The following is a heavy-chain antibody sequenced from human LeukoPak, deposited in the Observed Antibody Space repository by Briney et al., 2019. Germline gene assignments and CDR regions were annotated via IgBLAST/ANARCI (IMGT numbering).Heavy chain of an antibody. CDR2: ISAYNGNT. CDR1: GGTFSSCA. J-gene: IGHJ4*02. D-gene: IGHD3-22*01. CDR3: ARTNVYYYDSSDYYPYFDY. V-gene: IGHV1-18*01. Sequence: ASVKVSCKASGGTFSSCAISWVRQAPGQGLEWMGWISAYNGNTNYAQKLQGRVTMTTDTSTSTAYMELRSLRSDDTAVYYCARTNVYYYDSSDYYPYFDYWGQGTLVTVSS.